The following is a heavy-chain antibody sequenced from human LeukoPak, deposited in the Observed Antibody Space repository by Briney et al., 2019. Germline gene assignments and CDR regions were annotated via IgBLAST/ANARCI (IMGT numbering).Heavy chain of an antibody. CDR2: ISGSGGTT. J-gene: IGHJ6*02. Sequence: GGSLRLSSAASGFTFSPFAMTWVRQAPGKGLEWVSTISGSGGTTYYADSVKGRFTISRDISKNTLFLQMNSLRAEDTALYYCARDYSDSGGYWSRPVGGMDVWGQGTTVTVSS. CDR1: GFTFSPFA. V-gene: IGHV3-23*01. CDR3: ARDYSDSGGYWSRPVGGMDV. D-gene: IGHD3-10*01.